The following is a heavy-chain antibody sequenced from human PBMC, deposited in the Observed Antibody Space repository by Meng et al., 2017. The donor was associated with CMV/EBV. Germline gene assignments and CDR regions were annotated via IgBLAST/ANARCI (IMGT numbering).Heavy chain of an antibody. Sequence: SETLSLTCAVHGGSFSGYYWSWIRQPPGKGLEWIGEINHSGSTNYNPSLKSRVTISVDTSKNQFSLKLSSVTAADTAVYYCARLSRWLRMGYGMDVWGQGTTVTVSS. J-gene: IGHJ6*02. CDR3: ARLSRWLRMGYGMDV. V-gene: IGHV4-34*01. CDR1: GGSFSGYY. D-gene: IGHD5-12*01. CDR2: INHSGST.